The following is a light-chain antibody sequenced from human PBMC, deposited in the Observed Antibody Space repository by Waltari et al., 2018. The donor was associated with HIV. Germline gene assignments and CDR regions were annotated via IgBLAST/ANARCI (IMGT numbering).Light chain of an antibody. CDR2: DVS. Sequence: QSALTQPRSVSGSLGQSVTISCTGTSSDVGSYNYVSWYQQHPGKAPKFMIYDVSERPSGVPDRFSGSKSGNTASLTISGLQAEDEADYYCCSYAGDYTFWVFGGGTKLTVL. CDR1: SSDVGSYNY. J-gene: IGLJ3*02. CDR3: CSYAGDYTFWV. V-gene: IGLV2-11*01.